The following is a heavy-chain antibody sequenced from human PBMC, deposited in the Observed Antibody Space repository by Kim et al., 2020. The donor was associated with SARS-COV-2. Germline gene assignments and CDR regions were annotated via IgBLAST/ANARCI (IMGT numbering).Heavy chain of an antibody. CDR3: GRAPAYDSGTVYQSCQGGYFDY. J-gene: IGHJ4*02. CDR2: IHPNSGGT. V-gene: IGHV1-2*06. Sequence: ASVKVSCKASGYTFTSYYMHWVRQAPGQGLEWMGQIHPNSGGTNYAQNFQGRVTMTRDTSISTAYMELSSLISDDTAVYYCGRAPAYDSGTVYQSCQGGYFDYWGQGTLVTVSS. CDR1: GYTFTSYY. D-gene: IGHD3-10*01.